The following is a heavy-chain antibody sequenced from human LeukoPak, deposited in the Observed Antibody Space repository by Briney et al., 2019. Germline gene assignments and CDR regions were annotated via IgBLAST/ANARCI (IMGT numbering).Heavy chain of an antibody. CDR3: VRRLRHGDYDYYYYGMDV. J-gene: IGHJ6*02. D-gene: IGHD4-17*01. V-gene: IGHV4-59*01. Sequence: SETLSLTCTVSGGSISSYYWSWIRQPPGKGLEWIGYIYYSGSTNYNPSLKSRVTISVDTSKNQFSLKLSSVTAADTAVYYCVRRLRHGDYDYYYYGMDVWGQGTTVTVSS. CDR1: GGSISSYY. CDR2: IYYSGST.